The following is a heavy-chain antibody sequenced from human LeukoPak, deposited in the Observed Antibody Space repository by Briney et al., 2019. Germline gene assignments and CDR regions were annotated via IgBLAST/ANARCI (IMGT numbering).Heavy chain of an antibody. D-gene: IGHD6-13*01. CDR1: GGSISSYY. CDR3: AGGEEQLRFDY. Sequence: SETLSLTCTVSGGSISSYYWSWIRQPAGKGLEWIGRIYTSGSTNYNPSLKSRVTMSVDTSKNQYSLKLSSVTAADTAVYYCAGGEEQLRFDYWGQGTLVTVSS. J-gene: IGHJ4*02. V-gene: IGHV4-4*07. CDR2: IYTSGST.